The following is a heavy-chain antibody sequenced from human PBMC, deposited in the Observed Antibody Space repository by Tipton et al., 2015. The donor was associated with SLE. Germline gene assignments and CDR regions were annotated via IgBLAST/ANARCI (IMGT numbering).Heavy chain of an antibody. J-gene: IGHJ3*01. D-gene: IGHD3-16*01. CDR1: GGSISSYY. CDR2: IYYSGTT. V-gene: IGHV4-59*12. Sequence: TLSLTCTVSGGSISSYYWSWIRQPPGKGLEWIGYIYYSGTTNYNPSLKSRVIMLVDTSKNQFSLKLSSVTAADTAVYYCARERGVHDAFDAWGQGTLVTVSS. CDR3: ARERGVHDAFDA.